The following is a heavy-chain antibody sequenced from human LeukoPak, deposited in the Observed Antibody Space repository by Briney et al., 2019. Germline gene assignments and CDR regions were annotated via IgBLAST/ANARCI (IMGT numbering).Heavy chain of an antibody. CDR1: SFTFSSYE. V-gene: IGHV3-48*03. CDR3: VGQIWLWP. CDR2: ISSSGTTV. J-gene: IGHJ5*02. Sequence: GGSLRLSCAASSFTFSSYEMNWVRQAPGEGLEWVSYISSSGTTVYYADSVKGRFTISRDNARKSLYLQVNSLRAEDAAIYYCVGQIWLWPWGQGTLLTVST. D-gene: IGHD5-24*01.